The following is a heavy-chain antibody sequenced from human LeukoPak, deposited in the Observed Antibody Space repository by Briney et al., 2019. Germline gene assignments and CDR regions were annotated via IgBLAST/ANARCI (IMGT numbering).Heavy chain of an antibody. CDR2: IIDSGGIT. CDR1: GITFSNYA. Sequence: PGGSLRLSCAASGITFSNYAMTWVRQAPGKGLEWVSVIIDSGGITSYADSVKGRFTISRDNSKNTLYLQMNSLRAEDTAIYYCAKGRSLLDVWGQGTTVTVS. CDR3: AKGRSLLDV. V-gene: IGHV3-23*01. J-gene: IGHJ6*02.